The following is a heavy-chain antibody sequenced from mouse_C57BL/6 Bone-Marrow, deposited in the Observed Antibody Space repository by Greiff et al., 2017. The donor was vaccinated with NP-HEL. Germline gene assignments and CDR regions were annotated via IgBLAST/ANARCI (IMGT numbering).Heavy chain of an antibody. CDR2: ISYDGSN. CDR1: GYSITSGYY. J-gene: IGHJ2*01. V-gene: IGHV3-6*01. CDR3: ARVPFVTTVVATGYYFDY. Sequence: ESGPGLVKPSQSLSLTCSVTGYSITSGYYWNWIRQFPGNKLEWMGYISYDGSNNYNPSLKNRISITRDTSKNQFFLKLNSVTTEDTATYYCARVPFVTTVVATGYYFDYWGQGTTLTVSS. D-gene: IGHD1-1*01.